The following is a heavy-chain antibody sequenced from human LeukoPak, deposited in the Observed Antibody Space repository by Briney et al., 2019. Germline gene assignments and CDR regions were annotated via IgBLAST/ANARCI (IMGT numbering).Heavy chain of an antibody. CDR2: IIDNGGST. V-gene: IGHV3-23*01. J-gene: IGHJ4*02. CDR3: ARLGGVDY. Sequence: PGGSLRLSCAASGFTFSNYAMTWVRQAPGKGLEWVSAIIDNGGSTSYADSVKGRFTISRDNSKNTLYLQMNSLRAEDTAVYYCARLGGVDYWGQGTLVTVSS. CDR1: GFTFSNYA. D-gene: IGHD4-17*01.